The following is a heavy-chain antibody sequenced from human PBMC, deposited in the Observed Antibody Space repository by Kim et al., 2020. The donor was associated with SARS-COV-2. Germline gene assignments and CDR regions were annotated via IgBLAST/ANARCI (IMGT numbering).Heavy chain of an antibody. D-gene: IGHD6-13*01. J-gene: IGHJ4*02. CDR2: ISSRGSYK. CDR3: ATGERRAAAGFDF. V-gene: IGHV3-21*01. CDR1: GFTFSSFD. Sequence: GGSLRLSCAASGFTFSSFDMNWVRQAPGKGLEWVSSISSRGSYKYYADSVKGRFTISRDNAKNSLYLQMNSLRAEDTAVYYCATGERRAAAGFDFWGQGTLVTVSS.